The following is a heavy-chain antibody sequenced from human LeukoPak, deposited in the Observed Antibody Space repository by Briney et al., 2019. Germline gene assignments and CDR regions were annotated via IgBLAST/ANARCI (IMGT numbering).Heavy chain of an antibody. J-gene: IGHJ4*02. D-gene: IGHD1-26*01. CDR3: AKDVGGELPGYYFDY. Sequence: GRSLRLSCAASGFTFDDYAMHWVRQAPGKGLEWVSSISWNSGSIGYADSVKGRFTISRDNAKNSLYLQMNSLRAEDMALYYCAKDVGGELPGYYFDYWGQGTLVTVSS. CDR2: ISWNSGSI. CDR1: GFTFDDYA. V-gene: IGHV3-9*03.